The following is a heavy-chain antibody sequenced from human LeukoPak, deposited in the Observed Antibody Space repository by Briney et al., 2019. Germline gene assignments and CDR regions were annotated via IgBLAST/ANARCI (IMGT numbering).Heavy chain of an antibody. V-gene: IGHV3-66*01. D-gene: IGHD5-12*01. Sequence: GGSLRLSCAVSGFTVSSNYMSWVRQAPGKGLEWVSVIYSGGSTYYADSVKGRFTISRDNSKNTLYLQMNSLRAEDTAVYYCARGYSGYDPFDYWGQGTLVTVSS. J-gene: IGHJ4*02. CDR1: GFTVSSNY. CDR2: IYSGGST. CDR3: ARGYSGYDPFDY.